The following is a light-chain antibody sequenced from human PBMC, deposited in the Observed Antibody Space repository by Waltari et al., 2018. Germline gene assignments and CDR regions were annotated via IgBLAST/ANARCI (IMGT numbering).Light chain of an antibody. Sequence: EIVLTQSPDFQSVTPKEKVTITCRASQSIGSDLHWYQQKPDQSPRLLIKYASQSFSGVPSRFSGSGSGTDFTLTINSLEAEDAATYYCQQYNDYPFTFGPGTKVDIK. V-gene: IGKV6-21*01. CDR2: YAS. J-gene: IGKJ3*01. CDR3: QQYNDYPFT. CDR1: QSIGSD.